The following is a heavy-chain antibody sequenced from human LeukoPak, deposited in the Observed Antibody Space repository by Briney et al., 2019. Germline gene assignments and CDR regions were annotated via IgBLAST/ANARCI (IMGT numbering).Heavy chain of an antibody. V-gene: IGHV1-2*02. Sequence: ASVKVSCKASGYTFTGYYMHWVRQAPGQGLEWMGWINPNSGGTNSAQKFQGRVTMTSDTSISTAYMELSRLRSDDTAVYYCARGYCSGGECYEFDYWGQGTLVTVSS. J-gene: IGHJ4*02. D-gene: IGHD2-8*02. CDR2: INPNSGGT. CDR3: ARGYCSGGECYEFDY. CDR1: GYTFTGYY.